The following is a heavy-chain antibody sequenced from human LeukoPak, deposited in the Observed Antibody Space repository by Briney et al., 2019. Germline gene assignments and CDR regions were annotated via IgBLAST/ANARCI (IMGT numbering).Heavy chain of an antibody. D-gene: IGHD1-26*01. Sequence: GGSLRLSCAASGFTFSSYAMSWVRQAPVKGLEWVSAISGSGGSTYYADSVKGRFTISRDNSKNTLYLQMNSLRAEDTAVYYCAKARRWYSGSYESYAPFDYWGQGTLVTVSS. CDR1: GFTFSSYA. CDR3: AKARRWYSGSYESYAPFDY. J-gene: IGHJ4*02. V-gene: IGHV3-23*01. CDR2: ISGSGGST.